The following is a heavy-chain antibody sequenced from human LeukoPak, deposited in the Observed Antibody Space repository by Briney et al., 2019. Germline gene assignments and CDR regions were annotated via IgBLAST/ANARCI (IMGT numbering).Heavy chain of an antibody. CDR1: GFSFSKYG. J-gene: IGHJ4*02. CDR3: AREWGLIAVAGGPGY. Sequence: GGSLRLSYVASGFSFSKYGMHWVRQAPGKGLQWLAIIWYDGHNKYYADSVKGRLTISRDNSKNTLFLEMNDLKAEDTAVYYCAREWGLIAVAGGPGYWGQGTLVTVSS. D-gene: IGHD2-21*01. CDR2: IWYDGHNK. V-gene: IGHV3-33*01.